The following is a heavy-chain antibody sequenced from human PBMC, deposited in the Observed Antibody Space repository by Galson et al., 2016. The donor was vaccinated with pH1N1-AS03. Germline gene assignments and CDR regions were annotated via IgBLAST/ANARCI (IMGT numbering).Heavy chain of an antibody. CDR3: ATLPVDAAMADF. CDR2: IHNSGSP. Sequence: TLSLTCTVSGGSIRRSDYYWSWIRQHPGKGLEWTGFIHNSGSPYYNPSLQSRVTISVDTSKDHFSLILNSVTAADTAVYYCATLPVDAAMADFWGQGILVIVSA. V-gene: IGHV4-31*03. J-gene: IGHJ4*02. CDR1: GGSIRRSDYY. D-gene: IGHD5-18*01.